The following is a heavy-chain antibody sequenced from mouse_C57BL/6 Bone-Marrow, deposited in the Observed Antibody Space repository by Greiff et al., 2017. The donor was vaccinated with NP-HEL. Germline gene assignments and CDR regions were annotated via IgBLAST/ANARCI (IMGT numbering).Heavy chain of an antibody. Sequence: VQLQQSGTELVKPGASVKLSCKASGYTFTSYWMHWVKQRPGQGLEWIGNINPSNGGTNYNEKFKSKATLTVDKSSSTAYMQLSSLTSEDSAVYYCARLASSSYVGYYFDYWGQGTTLTVSS. CDR2: INPSNGGT. CDR1: GYTFTSYW. D-gene: IGHD1-1*01. CDR3: ARLASSSYVGYYFDY. V-gene: IGHV1-53*01. J-gene: IGHJ2*01.